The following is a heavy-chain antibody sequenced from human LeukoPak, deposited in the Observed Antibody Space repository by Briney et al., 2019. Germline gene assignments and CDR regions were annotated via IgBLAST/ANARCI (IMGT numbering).Heavy chain of an antibody. CDR3: AKDSRGYSTGDFDY. V-gene: IGHV3-9*01. CDR2: ISWNSGSI. D-gene: IGHD5-18*01. CDR1: GFTFDDYA. Sequence: PGGSLGLSCAASGFTFDDYAMHWVRQAPGKGLEWVSGISWNSGSIGYADSVKGRFTISRDNAKNSLYLQMNSLRAEDTALYYCAKDSRGYSTGDFDYWGQGTLVTVSS. J-gene: IGHJ4*02.